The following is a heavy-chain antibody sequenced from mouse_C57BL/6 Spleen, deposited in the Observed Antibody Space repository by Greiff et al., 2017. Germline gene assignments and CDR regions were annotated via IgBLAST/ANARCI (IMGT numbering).Heavy chain of an antibody. D-gene: IGHD3-3*01. J-gene: IGHJ3*01. Sequence: QVQLKQSGAELVKPGASVKISCKASGYAFSSYWMNWVKQRPGKGLEWIGQIYPGDGDTNYNGKFKGKATLTADKSSSTAYMQLSSLTSEDSAVYFCARELGGDPWFAYWGQGTLVTVSA. CDR3: ARELGGDPWFAY. CDR1: GYAFSSYW. V-gene: IGHV1-80*01. CDR2: IYPGDGDT.